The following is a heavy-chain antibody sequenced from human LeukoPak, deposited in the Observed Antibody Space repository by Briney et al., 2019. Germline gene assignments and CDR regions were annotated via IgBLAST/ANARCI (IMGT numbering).Heavy chain of an antibody. CDR2: IYYTGST. Sequence: SETLSLTCTVSGGSISTYYWSWIRQPPGKGLEWIGYIYYTGSTTYNPSLMSRVTISVDTSKNQFSLKLSSVTAADTAVYYCAIGRERWLQFEAFDIWGQGTMVTVSS. CDR1: GGSISTYY. D-gene: IGHD5-24*01. J-gene: IGHJ3*02. V-gene: IGHV4-59*12. CDR3: AIGRERWLQFEAFDI.